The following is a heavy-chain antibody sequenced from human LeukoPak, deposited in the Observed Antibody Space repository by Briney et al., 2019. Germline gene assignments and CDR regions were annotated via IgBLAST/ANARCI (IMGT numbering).Heavy chain of an antibody. CDR2: ISYDGSNK. CDR1: GFTFSSYA. CDR3: ARDRWYCSGGSCYVNYFDY. Sequence: SGRSLRLSCAASGFTFSSYAMHWVRQAPGKGLEWVAVISYDGSNKYYADSVKGRFTISRDNAKNSLYLQMNSLRAEDTAVYYCARDRWYCSGGSCYVNYFDYWGQGTLVTVSS. V-gene: IGHV3-30-3*01. J-gene: IGHJ4*02. D-gene: IGHD2-15*01.